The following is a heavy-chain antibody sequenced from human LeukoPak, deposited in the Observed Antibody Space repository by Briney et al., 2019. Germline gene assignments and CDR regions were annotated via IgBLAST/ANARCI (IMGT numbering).Heavy chain of an antibody. CDR1: GGSISSSSYY. D-gene: IGHD3-9*01. CDR3: ARGSYDILTGYFSFGWFDP. J-gene: IGHJ5*02. CDR2: IYYSGST. Sequence: SETLSLTCTVSGGSISSSSYYWGWIRQPPGKGLEWIGSIYYSGSTYYNPSLKSRVTISVDTSKNQFSLKLSSVTAADTAVYYCARGSYDILTGYFSFGWFDPWGQGTLVTVSS. V-gene: IGHV4-39*07.